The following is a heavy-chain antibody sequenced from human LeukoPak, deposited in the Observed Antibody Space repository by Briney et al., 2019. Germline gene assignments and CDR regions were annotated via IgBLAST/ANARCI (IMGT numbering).Heavy chain of an antibody. CDR3: AKDYSGSWYGFDY. D-gene: IGHD6-13*01. Sequence: GGSLRLSCAASGFTFSSYAMHWVRQAPGKGLEWVAFIRYDGSNEYYADSVKGRFTISRDNSKNTLYLQMNSLKAEDTAVYYCAKDYSGSWYGFDYWGQGTLATVSS. CDR1: GFTFSSYA. V-gene: IGHV3-30*02. J-gene: IGHJ4*02. CDR2: IRYDGSNE.